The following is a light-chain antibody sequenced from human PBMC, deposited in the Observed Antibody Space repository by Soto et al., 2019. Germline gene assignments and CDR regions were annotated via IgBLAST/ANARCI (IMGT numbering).Light chain of an antibody. V-gene: IGLV2-14*01. CDR1: SSDVGRYNS. CDR3: SSYTSSNTLGV. Sequence: QSALTQPASVSGSPGQSITISCTGTSSDVGRYNSVSWYQHHPGKAPKLMIYEVSNRPSGVSNRFSASKSGNTASLTISGLQAEDEADYYCSSYTSSNTLGVFGGGTQLTVL. J-gene: IGLJ2*01. CDR2: EVS.